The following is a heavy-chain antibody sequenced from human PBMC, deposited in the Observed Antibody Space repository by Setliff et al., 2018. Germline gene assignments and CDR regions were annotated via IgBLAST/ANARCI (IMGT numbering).Heavy chain of an antibody. J-gene: IGHJ3*02. CDR1: GFSFSSHP. Sequence: GGSLRLSCEGSGFSFSSHPMSWVRQAPGKGLEWVSAISGGSGRTYYVATVKGRFTISRDDSRNTLYLQMNSLRAEDTGIYYCAKDRNFPNDVFDTWGQGTMVTVSS. CDR3: AKDRNFPNDVFDT. V-gene: IGHV3-23*01. CDR2: ISGGSGRT.